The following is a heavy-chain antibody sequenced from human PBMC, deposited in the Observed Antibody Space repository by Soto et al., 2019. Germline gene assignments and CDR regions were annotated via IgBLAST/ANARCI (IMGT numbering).Heavy chain of an antibody. D-gene: IGHD2-15*01. CDR2: IIPIFGTA. V-gene: IGHV1-69*12. CDR3: ARGGGTILYLGGMDV. J-gene: IGHJ6*02. Sequence: QVQLVQSGAEVKKPGSSVKVSCKASGGTFSSYAISWVRQAPGQGLEWMGGIIPIFGTANYAQKFQGRVTITAEEPTSTAYTELSSLRSEDTAVYHCARGGGTILYLGGMDVWDQGTTVTVSS. CDR1: GGTFSSYA.